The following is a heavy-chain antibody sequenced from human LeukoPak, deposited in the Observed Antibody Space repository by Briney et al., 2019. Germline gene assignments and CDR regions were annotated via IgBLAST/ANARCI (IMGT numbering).Heavy chain of an antibody. D-gene: IGHD2-15*01. CDR3: ARGGGHYYYYYGMDV. V-gene: IGHV1-69*04. J-gene: IGHJ6*02. Sequence: SVKVSCKASGGTFSSYAISWVRQAPGQGLEWMGRIIPILGIANYAQKFQGRVTITADKSTSTAYMELSSLRSEDTAVYYCARGGGHYYYYYGMDVWGQGTTVTVSS. CDR1: GGTFSSYA. CDR2: IIPILGIA.